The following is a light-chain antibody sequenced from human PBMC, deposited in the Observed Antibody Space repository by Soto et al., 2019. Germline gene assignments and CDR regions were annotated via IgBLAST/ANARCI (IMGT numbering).Light chain of an antibody. Sequence: EIVMTQSPATLSVSPGERATLFCRSSQSVVSNSAWYQQKPGQAPMLLISGASTRATGTPARFSGSGSGTEFTLTISSLQSEEFAVYYCQQYDNWPRTFGEGTKVEIK. CDR3: QQYDNWPRT. J-gene: IGKJ1*01. CDR2: GAS. CDR1: QSVVSN. V-gene: IGKV3-15*01.